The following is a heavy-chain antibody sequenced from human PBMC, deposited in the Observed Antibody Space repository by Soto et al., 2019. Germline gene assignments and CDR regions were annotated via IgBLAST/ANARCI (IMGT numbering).Heavy chain of an antibody. V-gene: IGHV1-24*01. CDR1: GYTLTELS. D-gene: IGHD6-19*01. CDR3: ASGASGWYRLNY. J-gene: IGHJ4*02. CDR2: FDPEDGET. Sequence: ASVNVYWKVSGYTLTELSMHLVRHAPGKGLEWMGGFDPEDGETIYAQKFQGRVTMTEDTSTDTAYMELSSLRSEDTAVNYCASGASGWYRLNYWGQGTLVTVSS.